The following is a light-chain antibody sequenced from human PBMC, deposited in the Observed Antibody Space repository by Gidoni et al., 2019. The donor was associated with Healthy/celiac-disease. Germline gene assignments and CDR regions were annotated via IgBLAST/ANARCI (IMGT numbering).Light chain of an antibody. CDR1: QSIRSY. CDR3: QQSYSTPDFT. J-gene: IGKJ3*01. Sequence: DIKLTQSPSSLSASVGDRVTITCRASQSIRSYLNWYHQKQGKAPKLLIYAASSLQSGVPSRFSGSGSGTDFTLTISSLQPEDFATYYCQQSYSTPDFTFGPGTKVDIK. CDR2: AAS. V-gene: IGKV1-39*01.